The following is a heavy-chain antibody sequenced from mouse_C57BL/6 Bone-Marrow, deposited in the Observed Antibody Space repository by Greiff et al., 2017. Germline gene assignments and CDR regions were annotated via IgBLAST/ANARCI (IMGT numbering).Heavy chain of an antibody. D-gene: IGHD2-13*01. CDR2: ISNGGGST. Sequence: EVKLVESGGGLVQPGGSLKLSCAASGFTFSDYYMYWVRQTPEKRLERVAYISNGGGSTYYPDTVKGRFTISRDNAKNTLYLQMSRLKSEDTAMYYCARHDFFAYWGQGTLVTVSA. CDR3: ARHDFFAY. V-gene: IGHV5-12*01. J-gene: IGHJ3*01. CDR1: GFTFSDYY.